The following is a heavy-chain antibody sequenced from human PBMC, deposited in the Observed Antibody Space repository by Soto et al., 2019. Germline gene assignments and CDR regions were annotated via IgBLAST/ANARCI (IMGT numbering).Heavy chain of an antibody. V-gene: IGHV1-58*01. CDR1: GFTFTSSA. D-gene: IGHD5-18*01. Sequence: EASVKVSCKASGFTFTSSAVQWVRQARGQRLEWIGWIVVGSGNTNYAQKFQERVTITRDMSTSTAYMELSSLRSEDTAVYYCAADYYSYGPESFDYWGQGTLVTVS. CDR2: IVVGSGNT. CDR3: AADYYSYGPESFDY. J-gene: IGHJ4*02.